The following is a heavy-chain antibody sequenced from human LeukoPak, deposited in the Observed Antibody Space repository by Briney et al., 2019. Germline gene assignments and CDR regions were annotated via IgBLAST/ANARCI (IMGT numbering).Heavy chain of an antibody. Sequence: ASVKASCKASGYTFTSNAMNWVRQAPGQGLEWMGWIHPNSGGTNYAQKFQGRVTMTRDTSISTAYLDLSRLRSDDTAVYYCARVVVRDANNYKDYWGQGTLVTVSS. J-gene: IGHJ4*02. V-gene: IGHV1-2*02. CDR1: GYTFTSNA. CDR2: IHPNSGGT. CDR3: ARVVVRDANNYKDY. D-gene: IGHD5-24*01.